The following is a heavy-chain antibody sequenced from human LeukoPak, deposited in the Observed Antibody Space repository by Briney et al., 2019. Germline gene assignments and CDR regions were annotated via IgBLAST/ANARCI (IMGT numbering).Heavy chain of an antibody. CDR3: ARDLNGLVPRLVH. CDR1: AYTFTSYY. D-gene: IGHD6-19*01. CDR2: INPSGGST. J-gene: IGHJ4*02. Sequence: GASVKVSCKASAYTFTSYYMHWVRQAPGQGLEWMGIINPSGGSTSYAQKFQGRVTMTRDMSTSTVYVELSSLRSEDTAVYYCARDLNGLVPRLVHWGQGTLVTVSS. V-gene: IGHV1-46*01.